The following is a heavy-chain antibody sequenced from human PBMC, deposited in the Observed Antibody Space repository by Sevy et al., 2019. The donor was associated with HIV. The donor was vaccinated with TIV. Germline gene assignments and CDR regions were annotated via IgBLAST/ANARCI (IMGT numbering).Heavy chain of an antibody. CDR2: ISSNGGST. J-gene: IGHJ3*02. CDR1: GFTFSSYA. Sequence: GGSLRLSCSASGFTFSSYAMHRVRQAPGKGLEYVSAISSNGGSTYYADSVKGRFTISRDNSKNTLYLQMSSLRAEDTAVYYCVKAYYYDSSGLPDAFDIWGQGTMVTVSS. D-gene: IGHD3-22*01. V-gene: IGHV3-64D*06. CDR3: VKAYYYDSSGLPDAFDI.